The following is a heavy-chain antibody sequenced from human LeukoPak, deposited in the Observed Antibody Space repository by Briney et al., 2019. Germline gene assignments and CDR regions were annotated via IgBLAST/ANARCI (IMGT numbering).Heavy chain of an antibody. J-gene: IGHJ4*02. V-gene: IGHV4-59*01. Sequence: SETLSLTCTVSGGSISSYYWSWIRQPPGKGLEWIGYIYYSGSTNYNPSLKSRVTISVDTSKNQFSLKLSSVTAADTAVYYCARRRDYFDYWGQGTLVTVSS. CDR1: GGSISSYY. CDR3: ARRRDYFDY. CDR2: IYYSGST.